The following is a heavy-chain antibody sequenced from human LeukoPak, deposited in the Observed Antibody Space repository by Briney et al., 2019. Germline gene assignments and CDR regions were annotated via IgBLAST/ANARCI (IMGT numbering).Heavy chain of an antibody. CDR1: GYSFTNYC. D-gene: IGHD5-12*01. V-gene: IGHV5-51*01. J-gene: IGHJ5*02. CDR3: ARHRISDYDSGVSWCDP. Sequence: GESLKISCKGSGYSFTNYCIVWVRQMPGRGLEYMGFIYPGDSNTRYSPSFQGQVTISADKSISTAYLQWSSLKASDTAMYYCARHRISDYDSGVSWCDPWGQGTLVTVSS. CDR2: IYPGDSNT.